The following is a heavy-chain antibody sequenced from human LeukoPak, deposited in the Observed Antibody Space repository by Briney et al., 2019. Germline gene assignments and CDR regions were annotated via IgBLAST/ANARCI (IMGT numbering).Heavy chain of an antibody. J-gene: IGHJ5*02. CDR1: GGSISSYY. Sequence: SETLSLTCTVSGGSISSYYWSWIRQPAGKGLEWIGRIYTSGSTNYNPSLKGRVTMSVDTSKNQFSLKLSSVTAADTAVYYCARDYGDHEGNWFDPWGQGTLVTVSS. D-gene: IGHD4-17*01. CDR3: ARDYGDHEGNWFDP. V-gene: IGHV4-4*07. CDR2: IYTSGST.